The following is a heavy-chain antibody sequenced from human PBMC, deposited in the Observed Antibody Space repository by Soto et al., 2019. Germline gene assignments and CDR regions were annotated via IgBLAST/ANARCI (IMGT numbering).Heavy chain of an antibody. V-gene: IGHV1-18*01. Sequence: QVHLVQSGAEVKKPGASVKVSCKGSGYTFTSYGITWVRQAPGQGLEWMGWISAHDGNTDHARKLQGRVTVTRDTSTSTAYMEMRSLRSDDRAVNYCARGRYGDYWGQGALVTVSS. D-gene: IGHD1-1*01. CDR2: ISAHDGNT. CDR1: GYTFTSYG. J-gene: IGHJ4*02. CDR3: ARGRYGDY.